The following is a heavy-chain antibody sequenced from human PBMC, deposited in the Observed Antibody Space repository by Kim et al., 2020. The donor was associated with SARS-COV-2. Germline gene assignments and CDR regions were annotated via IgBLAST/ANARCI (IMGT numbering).Heavy chain of an antibody. V-gene: IGHV4-4*07. CDR3: ASALGH. J-gene: IGHJ4*02. D-gene: IGHD3-16*02. Sequence: YTSRRTKYNPSLQSRVTMSVDMSKNQFSLKLSSVTAADTAVYYCASALGHWGQGTLVTVSS. CDR2: YTSRRT.